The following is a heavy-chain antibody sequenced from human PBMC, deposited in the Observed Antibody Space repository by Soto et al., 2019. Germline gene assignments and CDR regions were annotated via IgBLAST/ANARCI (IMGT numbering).Heavy chain of an antibody. J-gene: IGHJ5*02. D-gene: IGHD5-12*01. Sequence: VQLVESGGGVVQPGRSLRLSCAASGFTFSSYAMSWVRQAPGKGLEWVSAISGSGGSTYYADSVKGRFTISRDNSKNTLYLQMNSLRAEDTAVYYCAKDRRGYSGYDYRGNWFDPWGQGTLVTVSS. V-gene: IGHV3-23*04. CDR3: AKDRRGYSGYDYRGNWFDP. CDR2: ISGSGGST. CDR1: GFTFSSYA.